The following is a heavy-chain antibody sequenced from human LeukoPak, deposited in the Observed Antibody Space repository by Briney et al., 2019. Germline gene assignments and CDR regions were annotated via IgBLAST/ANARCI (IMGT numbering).Heavy chain of an antibody. V-gene: IGHV1-2*02. D-gene: IGHD3-3*01. J-gene: IGHJ4*02. Sequence: GASVKVSCKASGYTFSGNYMHWVRQAPGQGLEWMGWINPDSGGTNYAQKFQGRVTMTRDTSISTAYMDLSRLTSDDTAVYFCARADYRSGYLNWGQGTLVTVSS. CDR1: GYTFSGNY. CDR3: ARADYRSGYLN. CDR2: INPDSGGT.